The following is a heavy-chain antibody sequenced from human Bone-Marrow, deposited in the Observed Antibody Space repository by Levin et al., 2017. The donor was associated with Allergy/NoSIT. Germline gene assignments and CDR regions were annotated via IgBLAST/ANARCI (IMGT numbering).Heavy chain of an antibody. D-gene: IGHD6-19*01. CDR2: ISSDGRTT. Sequence: GESLKISCAASGFIFNTYAMHWVRQAPGQGLEWVALISSDGRTTYYSGSVRGRFIISRDDPWNTLFLQLNSLTPEDTATYYCAKAIQQCHADQDAFDYWGQGTVVTVS. CDR1: GFIFNTYA. J-gene: IGHJ3*01. CDR3: AKAIQQCHADQDAFDY. V-gene: IGHV3-30*04.